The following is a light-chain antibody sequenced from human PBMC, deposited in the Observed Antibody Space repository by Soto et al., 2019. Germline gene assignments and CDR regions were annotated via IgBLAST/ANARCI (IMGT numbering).Light chain of an antibody. CDR1: QSISSY. V-gene: IGKV1-39*01. J-gene: IGKJ1*01. Sequence: IPISQSPSSLSASVGDRVTLTCRASQSISSYLNWYQQKPGKAPKLLIYAASSLQSGVPSRFSGSGSGTDFTLTISSLQPEDFATYYCQQSYSTPWTFGQGTKVAI. CDR3: QQSYSTPWT. CDR2: AAS.